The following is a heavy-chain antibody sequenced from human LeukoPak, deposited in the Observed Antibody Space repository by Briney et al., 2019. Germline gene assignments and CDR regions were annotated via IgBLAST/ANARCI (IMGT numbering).Heavy chain of an antibody. D-gene: IGHD5-18*01. CDR2: IIPILGVA. J-gene: IGHJ4*02. Sequence: ASVKVSFKTSGGTFSSYAISWVRQAPGQGLEWMGRIIPILGVANYAQKFQGRVTISADKSTSTAYMELSSLRSEDTAVYYCARDGIVETAMVMDYWGQGTLVTVSS. CDR3: ARDGIVETAMVMDY. CDR1: GGTFSSYA. V-gene: IGHV1-69*04.